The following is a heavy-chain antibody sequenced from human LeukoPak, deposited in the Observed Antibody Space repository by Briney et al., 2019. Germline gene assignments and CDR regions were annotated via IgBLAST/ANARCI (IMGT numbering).Heavy chain of an antibody. D-gene: IGHD3-10*01. Sequence: GGSLRLSCAASGFTFSSYAMHWVRQAPGKGLEWVAVISYDGSNKYYADSVKGRFTISRDNSKNTLYLQMNSLRAEDTAVYYWGGGGRIIMFRREREVGGKGTTVTISA. CDR3: GGGGRIIMFRREREV. CDR2: ISYDGSNK. J-gene: IGHJ6*04. CDR1: GFTFSSYA. V-gene: IGHV3-30*04.